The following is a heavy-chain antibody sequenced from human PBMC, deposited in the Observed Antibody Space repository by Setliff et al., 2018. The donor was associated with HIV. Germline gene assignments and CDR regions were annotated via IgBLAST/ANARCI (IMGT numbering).Heavy chain of an antibody. CDR1: GYTFTSYG. Sequence: ASVKVSCKASGYTFTSYGISWVRQAPGQGLEWMGWISAYNGSTVYAQKFQGRVTMTSDTSTNTVYMDLSSLRSDDTALYFCARRVSYASSGYPLGYWGQGTQVTVSS. J-gene: IGHJ4*02. CDR2: ISAYNGST. D-gene: IGHD3-22*01. V-gene: IGHV1-18*01. CDR3: ARRVSYASSGYPLGY.